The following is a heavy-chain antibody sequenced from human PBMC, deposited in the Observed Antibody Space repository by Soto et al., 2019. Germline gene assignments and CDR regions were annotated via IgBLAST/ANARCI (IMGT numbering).Heavy chain of an antibody. V-gene: IGHV3-30*18. J-gene: IGHJ4*02. CDR1: GFTFSTSV. Sequence: QVQLVESGGGVVQPGRSLRLSCVASGFTFSTSVMHWVRQPPGKGLEWVALISNDGDEKYYGDSVEGRFSISRDNSKNTRYLQMSSLRAEDTAVYFCAKARVRIAGADSFDHWGQGTLVTVSS. CDR3: AKARVRIAGADSFDH. D-gene: IGHD1-26*01. CDR2: ISNDGDEK.